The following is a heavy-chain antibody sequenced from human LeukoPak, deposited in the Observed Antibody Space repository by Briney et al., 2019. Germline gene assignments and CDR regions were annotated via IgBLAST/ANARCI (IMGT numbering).Heavy chain of an antibody. D-gene: IGHD6-19*01. CDR3: ARDRQAVAGTGNWFDP. CDR2: IIPIFGTA. J-gene: IGHJ5*02. Sequence: SVKVSCKASGGTFSSYAISWVRQAPGQGLECMGGIIPIFGTANYAQKFQSRVTITADKSPSTAYMELSSLRSEDTAVYYCARDRQAVAGTGNWFDPWGQGTLVTVSS. V-gene: IGHV1-69*06. CDR1: GGTFSSYA.